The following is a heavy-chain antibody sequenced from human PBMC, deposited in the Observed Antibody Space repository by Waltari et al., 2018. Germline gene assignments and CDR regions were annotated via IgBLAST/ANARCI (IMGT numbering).Heavy chain of an antibody. J-gene: IGHJ4*02. CDR1: GGSISSGGYS. CDR2: IYHSGST. Sequence: QLQLQESGSGLVKPSQTLSLTCAVSGGSISSGGYSWSWIRQPPGKGLEWIGYIYHSGSTYYNPSLKSRVTISVDRSKNQFSLKLSSVTAADTAVYYCARGGYCSGGSCSSDYWGQGTLVTVSS. CDR3: ARGGYCSGGSCSSDY. D-gene: IGHD2-15*01. V-gene: IGHV4-30-2*01.